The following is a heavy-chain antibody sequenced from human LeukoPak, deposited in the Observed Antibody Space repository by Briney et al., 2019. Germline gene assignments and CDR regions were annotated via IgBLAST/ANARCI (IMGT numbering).Heavy chain of an antibody. D-gene: IGHD2-15*01. Sequence: PSETLSLTCAVYGGSFRGYYWSWIRQPPGKGLEWIGELNHSGSTNYNPSLKSRVTISVDTSKNQFSLKLSSVTAADTAVYYCAGLLLGYCSGGSCYREGFDYWGQGTLVTVSS. CDR2: LNHSGST. J-gene: IGHJ4*02. CDR3: AGLLLGYCSGGSCYREGFDY. CDR1: GGSFRGYY. V-gene: IGHV4-34*01.